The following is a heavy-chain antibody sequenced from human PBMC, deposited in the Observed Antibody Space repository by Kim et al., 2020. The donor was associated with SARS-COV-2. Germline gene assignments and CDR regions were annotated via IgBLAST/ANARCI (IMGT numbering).Heavy chain of an antibody. CDR2: ISWNSGSI. V-gene: IGHV3-9*01. Sequence: GGSLRLSCAASGFTFGDYAMHWVRQAPGKGLEWVSGISWNSGSIGYADSVKGRFTISRDNAKNSLYLQMNSLRAEDTALYYCAKGFRPMAETSRGCDYWGQGTLVTVSS. CDR1: GFTFGDYA. D-gene: IGHD3-10*01. CDR3: AKGFRPMAETSRGCDY. J-gene: IGHJ4*02.